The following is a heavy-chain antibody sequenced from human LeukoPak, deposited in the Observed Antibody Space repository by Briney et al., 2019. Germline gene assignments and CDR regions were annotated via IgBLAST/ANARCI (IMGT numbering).Heavy chain of an antibody. Sequence: GESLKISCKGSGYSFTSSWIGWVRQMPGKGLEWMAIIYPDDSDTRYSPSFQGQVTISVDKSISTAYLQWSSLEASDTAMYYCARSRGSSSWYYFDYWGQGTLVTVSS. J-gene: IGHJ4*02. CDR3: ARSRGSSSWYYFDY. CDR2: IYPDDSDT. CDR1: GYSFTSSW. V-gene: IGHV5-51*01. D-gene: IGHD6-13*01.